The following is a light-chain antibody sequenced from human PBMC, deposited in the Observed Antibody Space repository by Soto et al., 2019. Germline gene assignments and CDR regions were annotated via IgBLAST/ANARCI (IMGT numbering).Light chain of an antibody. CDR3: SSYTTSTIWV. CDR2: EVS. CDR1: SSDVGGYEY. V-gene: IGLV2-14*01. J-gene: IGLJ3*02. Sequence: QSALTQPASVSGSPGRSITISCTGTSSDVGGYEYVSWYQQHPGKAPKLMIFEVSNRPSGVSNRFSGSKSGNTASLTISGLQTEDEADYYCSSYTTSTIWVFGGGTKLTVL.